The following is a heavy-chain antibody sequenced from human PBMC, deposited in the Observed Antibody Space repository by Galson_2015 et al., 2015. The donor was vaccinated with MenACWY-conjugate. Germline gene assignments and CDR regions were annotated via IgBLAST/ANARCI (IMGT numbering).Heavy chain of an antibody. J-gene: IGHJ6*02. D-gene: IGHD3-10*01. V-gene: IGHV1-69*06. CDR2: IAPMFGST. CDR1: GGTFTTYA. CDR3: ARGQRGLDFENYYYYLMDV. Sequence: SVKVSCKVFGGTFTTYALSWVRQTPGQGLEWMGGIAPMFGSTNFAQKFQARVRITADKSSDTAYMELSSLTSDDTAVYYCARGQRGLDFENYYYYLMDVWGQGTTVTVSS.